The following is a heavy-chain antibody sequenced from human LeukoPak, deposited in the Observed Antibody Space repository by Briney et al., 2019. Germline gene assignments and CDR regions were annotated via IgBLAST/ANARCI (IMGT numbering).Heavy chain of an antibody. CDR2: ISTYNGNT. CDR3: TRDSSRTKAFDY. CDR1: GYTFTSYG. J-gene: IGHJ4*02. Sequence: ASVKVSCKASGYTFTSYGINWVRQALGQGLEWMGWISTYNGNTKYSQKLQGRVTMTADTSTSTAYMELKSLRSDDTAVYYCTRDSSRTKAFDYWGQGTLVTVSS. V-gene: IGHV1-18*01. D-gene: IGHD2-8*01.